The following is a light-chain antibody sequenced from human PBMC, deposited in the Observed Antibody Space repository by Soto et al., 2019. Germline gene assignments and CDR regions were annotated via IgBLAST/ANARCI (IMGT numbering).Light chain of an antibody. J-gene: IGKJ2*01. CDR3: QQYNSYSRT. CDR1: QSVSSW. Sequence: DIQMTQSPSTLSASVGDRVTITCLASQSVSSWLAWYQQKPGKAPKLLMYKASSLESGVPSRFSGSGSGTEFTLTISSLQPDDFATYYCQQYNSYSRTFGQGTKLEIK. V-gene: IGKV1-5*03. CDR2: KAS.